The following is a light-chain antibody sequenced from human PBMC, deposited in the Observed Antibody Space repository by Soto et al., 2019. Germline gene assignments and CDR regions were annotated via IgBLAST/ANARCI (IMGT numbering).Light chain of an antibody. V-gene: IGKV1D-12*01. CDR3: QQANSFPFI. Sequence: DIQMTQSPSSVFASVGDRVTITCRASRDISTWLAWYQQKPGKAPKLLIYGASNLQSGVPSRFSGRGSGTDFTLTISSLQPEDFGTYYRQQANSFPFIVAQGTQVDIK. CDR1: RDISTW. CDR2: GAS. J-gene: IGKJ2*01.